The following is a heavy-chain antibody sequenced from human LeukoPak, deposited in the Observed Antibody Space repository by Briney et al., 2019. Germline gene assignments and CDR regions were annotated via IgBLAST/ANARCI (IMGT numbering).Heavy chain of an antibody. V-gene: IGHV3-23*01. CDR1: GFTFSAYS. J-gene: IGHJ6*03. CDR2: ISGSGGST. Sequence: GGSLRLSCAASGFTFSAYSMNWVRQAPGKGLEWVSAISGSGGSTYYADSVKGPFTISRDNSKNTLYLQMNSLRAEDTAVYYCAKDLSGSDVWGKGTTVSVS. D-gene: IGHD5-12*01. CDR3: AKDLSGSDV.